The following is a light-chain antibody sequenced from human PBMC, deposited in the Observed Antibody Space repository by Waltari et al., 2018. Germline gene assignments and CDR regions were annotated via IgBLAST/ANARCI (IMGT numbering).Light chain of an antibody. CDR3: QQYDTSPLT. CDR2: TAS. V-gene: IGKV3-20*01. CDR1: QSVNDKY. Sequence: EIEVTQSPGTLSLSPGEGATRSCKTSQSVNDKYLAWYQQRPGQAPRLLFYTASTRITGIPDRFRGSGSGTDFTLTIDRLEPEDFAMYYCQQYDTSPLTFGGGTRVEI. J-gene: IGKJ4*01.